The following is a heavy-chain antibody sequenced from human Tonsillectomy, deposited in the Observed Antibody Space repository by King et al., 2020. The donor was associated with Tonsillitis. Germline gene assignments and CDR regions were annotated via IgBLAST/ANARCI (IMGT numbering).Heavy chain of an antibody. CDR2: IIPILGIA. J-gene: IGHJ4*02. D-gene: IGHD3-10*01. Sequence: QTQLVQSGAEVKKPGSSVKVSCKASGGTFSTYAISWVRQAPGQGLEWMGRIIPILGIANYAQKFQGRVTITADKSTSTAYMELSSLRSDDTALYYCAGGGERGVQDSWGQGALVTVSS. CDR1: GGTFSTYA. V-gene: IGHV1-69*09. CDR3: AGGGERGVQDS.